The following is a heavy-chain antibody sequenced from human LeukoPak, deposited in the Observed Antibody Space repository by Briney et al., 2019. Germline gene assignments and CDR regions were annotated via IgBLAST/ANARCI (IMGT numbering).Heavy chain of an antibody. D-gene: IGHD3-16*02. CDR2: IGGSGGST. CDR1: GFTFSSYA. CDR3: AKNGGIYDYVWGSYRYYFDY. V-gene: IGHV3-23*01. Sequence: AGGSLRLSCAASGFTFSSYAMSWVRQAPGKGLEWVSAIGGSGGSTYYADSGKGRFTISRDNSKNTLYLLMNSLRAEDTAVYYCAKNGGIYDYVWGSYRYYFDYWGQGTLVTVSS. J-gene: IGHJ4*02.